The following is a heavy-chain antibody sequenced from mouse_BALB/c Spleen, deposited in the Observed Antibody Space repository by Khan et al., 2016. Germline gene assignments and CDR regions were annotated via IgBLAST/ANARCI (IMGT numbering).Heavy chain of an antibody. D-gene: IGHD1-2*01. Sequence: EVKLLESGGGLVQPGGSLKLSCAASGFDFSRYWMCWVRQAPGKGLEWIGAINPDSSTINYTPSLKDNFIISRDNAKNTLYLQMSKVRAEDTALYYCARLDYYGVGAYWGQGTLVTVSA. V-gene: IGHV4-1*02. CDR1: GFDFSRYW. CDR3: ARLDYYGVGAY. CDR2: INPDSSTI. J-gene: IGHJ3*01.